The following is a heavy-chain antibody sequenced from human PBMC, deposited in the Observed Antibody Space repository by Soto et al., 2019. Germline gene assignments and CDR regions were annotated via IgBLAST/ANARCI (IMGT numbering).Heavy chain of an antibody. CDR2: ISWISGSI. CDR3: ATDLESAARPAWFDP. D-gene: IGHD6-6*01. CDR1: GFTFDDYA. V-gene: IGHV3-9*01. Sequence: EVQLVESGGGLVQPGRSLRLSCAASGFTFDDYAMHWVRQAPGKGMEWVSGISWISGSIGYAESVKGRFTISRDNAKNSLYEQMNSLRGDETGLYYCATDLESAARPAWFDPWGQGTLVTFSS. J-gene: IGHJ5*02.